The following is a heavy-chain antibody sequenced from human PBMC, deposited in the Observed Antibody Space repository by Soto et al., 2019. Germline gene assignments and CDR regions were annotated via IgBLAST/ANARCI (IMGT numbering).Heavy chain of an antibody. J-gene: IGHJ6*02. Sequence: GAEVKKPGESLKISCKGSGYNFNTYWTAWVRQMPGKGLEWMGFIYPGDSDTRYSPSFQGQVTISADKSINTAYLQWRTLKPSDTAIYYCARHMEAHSHFYYGLDVWGQGTTITVSS. CDR2: IYPGDSDT. D-gene: IGHD3-10*01. V-gene: IGHV5-51*01. CDR3: ARHMEAHSHFYYGLDV. CDR1: GYNFNTYW.